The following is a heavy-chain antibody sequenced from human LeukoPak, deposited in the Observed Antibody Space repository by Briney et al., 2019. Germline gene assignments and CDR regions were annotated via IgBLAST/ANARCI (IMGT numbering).Heavy chain of an antibody. D-gene: IGHD6-6*01. CDR2: ISSGSTYI. V-gene: IGHV3-21*01. Sequence: GGSLRLSCAASGFTFSSYSMNWVRQAPGKGLEWVSSISSGSTYIYYADSVKGRFTISRDNANKSVYLQMNSLRAEDTAVYFCARDDRAARLDYWGQGAQVTVSS. J-gene: IGHJ4*02. CDR3: ARDDRAARLDY. CDR1: GFTFSSYS.